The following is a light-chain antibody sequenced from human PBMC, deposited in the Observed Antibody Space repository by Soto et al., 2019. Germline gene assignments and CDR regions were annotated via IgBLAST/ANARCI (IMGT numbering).Light chain of an antibody. Sequence: GDKVTITFRASQSISSWLAWYQQKPGKAPKLLIYDASSLESGVPSRFSGSGSGTEFTLTITSLQPDDFGVYYCQQYKSSSTFGQGTKVDIK. CDR1: QSISSW. V-gene: IGKV1-5*01. J-gene: IGKJ1*01. CDR2: DAS. CDR3: QQYKSSST.